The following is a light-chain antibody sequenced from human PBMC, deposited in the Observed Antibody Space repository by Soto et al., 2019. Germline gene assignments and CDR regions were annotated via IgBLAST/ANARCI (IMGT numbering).Light chain of an antibody. V-gene: IGKV3-20*01. CDR2: GAS. Sequence: EIVLTQSPGTLSLSPGEGATLSCRASQIISSSFLAWYQQKPGQAPRLLIYGASSRATGIPDRFSGSGSGTDFPLSISRLEPEDFAVYYCQQYDDSPLTFGGGTKVEIK. J-gene: IGKJ4*01. CDR3: QQYDDSPLT. CDR1: QIISSSF.